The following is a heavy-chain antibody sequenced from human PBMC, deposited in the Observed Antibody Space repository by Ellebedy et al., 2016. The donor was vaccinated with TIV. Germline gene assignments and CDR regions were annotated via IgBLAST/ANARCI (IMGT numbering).Heavy chain of an antibody. D-gene: IGHD4-17*01. CDR1: GFTFSDYY. J-gene: IGHJ2*01. CDR2: LHSGGDT. V-gene: IGHV3-53*01. Sequence: GESLKISCAASGFTFSDYYMNWVRQAPGKGLEWVSVLHSGGDTYYADSVKGRFTTSKDILKNTLYLQMSSLRAEDTAVYYCVRDPYGADDGWYFDPWGRGTPVTVSS. CDR3: VRDPYGADDGWYFDP.